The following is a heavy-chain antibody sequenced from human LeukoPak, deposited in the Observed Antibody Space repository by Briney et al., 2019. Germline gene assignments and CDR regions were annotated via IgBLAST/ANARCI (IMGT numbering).Heavy chain of an antibody. CDR3: ARRMLRLGELSPLDY. V-gene: IGHV3-74*01. Sequence: SGGSLRLSCAASGFTFSNYWLYWVRQAPGKGLVWVSRIYTDGSSTNYADSVKGRFTISRDNAKNSLYLQMTSLRAEDTAVYYCARRMLRLGELSPLDYWGQGTLVTVSS. J-gene: IGHJ4*02. D-gene: IGHD3-16*02. CDR2: IYTDGSST. CDR1: GFTFSNYW.